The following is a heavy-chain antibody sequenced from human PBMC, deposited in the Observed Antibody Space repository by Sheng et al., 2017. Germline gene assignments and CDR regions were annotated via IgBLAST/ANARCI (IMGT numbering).Heavy chain of an antibody. CDR3: ARVYRSGGYGSGWYYWFDP. Sequence: QLQLQESGPGLVKPSQTLSLTCTVSGGSISSADYYWSWIRQRPGKALEWIGYIYYSGSTYYNPSLQSRVTISVDTSKNQFSLKLSSVTAADTAVYYSARVYRSGGYGSGWYYWFDPWGQGTL. CDR1: GGSISSADYY. J-gene: IGHJ5*02. D-gene: IGHD6-19*01. CDR2: IYYSGST. V-gene: IGHV4-31*03.